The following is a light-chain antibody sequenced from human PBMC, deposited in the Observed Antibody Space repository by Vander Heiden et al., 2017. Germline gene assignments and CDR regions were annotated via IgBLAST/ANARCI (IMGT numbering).Light chain of an antibody. Sequence: EVLLTQSPATLSLSPGERAPLSCRASPLVSSDLAWYQQKPGQAPRLLIYDASNRATGIPARFSGSGSGTDFTLTISSLEPEDFAVYYCQQRSNWPAFGPGTKVDIK. CDR2: DAS. V-gene: IGKV3-11*01. J-gene: IGKJ3*01. CDR3: QQRSNWPA. CDR1: PLVSSD.